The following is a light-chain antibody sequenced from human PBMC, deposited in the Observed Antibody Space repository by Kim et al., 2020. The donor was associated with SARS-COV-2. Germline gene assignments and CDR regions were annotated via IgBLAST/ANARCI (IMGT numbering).Light chain of an antibody. CDR1: SSNIGSNY. CDR2: RNN. Sequence: QSVLTQPPSASGTPGQRVTISCSGSSSNIGSNYVYWYQQLPGTAPKLLIYRNNQRPSGVPDRFSGSKSGTSASLAISGLRSEDESDYYCAAWDDNLSAYVFGTGTKVTVL. V-gene: IGLV1-47*01. CDR3: AAWDDNLSAYV. J-gene: IGLJ1*01.